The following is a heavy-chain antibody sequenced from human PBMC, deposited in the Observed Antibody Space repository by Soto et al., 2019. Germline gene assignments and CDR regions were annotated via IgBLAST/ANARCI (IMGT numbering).Heavy chain of an antibody. CDR1: GFTFSSYW. CDR3: AREDRIKWLQDYYYYMDV. D-gene: IGHD3-22*01. J-gene: IGHJ6*03. CDR2: INSEGSST. Sequence: PGGSLRLSCAASGFTFSSYWMHWVRQAPGKGLVWVSRINSEGSSTSYADSVKGRFTISRDNAKNTLYLQMNSLRAEDTAVYYCAREDRIKWLQDYYYYMDVWGKGTTVTVSS. V-gene: IGHV3-74*01.